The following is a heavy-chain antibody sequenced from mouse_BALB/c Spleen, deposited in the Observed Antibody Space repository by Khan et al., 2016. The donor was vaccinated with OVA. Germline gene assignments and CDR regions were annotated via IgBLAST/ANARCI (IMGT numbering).Heavy chain of an antibody. CDR3: ASGYYSYDDYYAMDY. D-gene: IGHD2-12*01. Sequence: VELVESGPGLVAPSQSLSITCTVSGFSLSRYNIHWVRQPPGKGLEWLGMIWGGGDTDYNSTLKSRLSISKDNSKSQVFLKMNSLQTDDTDMYSWASGYYSYDDYYAMDYWGQGTSVTVSS. CDR1: GFSLSRYN. V-gene: IGHV2-6-4*01. J-gene: IGHJ4*01. CDR2: IWGGGDT.